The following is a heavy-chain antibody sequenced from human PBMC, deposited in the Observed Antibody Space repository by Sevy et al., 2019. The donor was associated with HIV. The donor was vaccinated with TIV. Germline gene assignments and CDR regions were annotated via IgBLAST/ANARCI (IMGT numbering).Heavy chain of an antibody. CDR1: GFTVSDNY. D-gene: IGHD3-22*01. CDR3: ARDRYYDASGYYYYYYGMDV. J-gene: IGHJ6*02. V-gene: IGHV3-66*01. Sequence: GESLKISCAASGFTVSDNYMAWVRLAPGKGLEWVSLIDSDGSAYYADSVKGTFTISRDNVKNTLYLQINALRAEDTGLYFCARDRYYDASGYYYYYYGMDVWGQGTTVTVSS. CDR2: IDSDGSA.